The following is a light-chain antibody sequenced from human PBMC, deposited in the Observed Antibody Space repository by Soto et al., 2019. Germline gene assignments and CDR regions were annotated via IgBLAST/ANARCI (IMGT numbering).Light chain of an antibody. CDR1: SSDAATYSL. V-gene: IGLV2-23*02. CDR2: EVS. Sequence: QSVLTQPASVSGSPGQSITISCAGTSSDAATYSLVSWYQQQPGKAPKLIIYEVSKRPSGVSSRFSGSKSGSTASLTISGLQAEYEAVYFCCSYAGDIDFFVFGAGTKLTVL. J-gene: IGLJ1*01. CDR3: CSYAGDIDFFV.